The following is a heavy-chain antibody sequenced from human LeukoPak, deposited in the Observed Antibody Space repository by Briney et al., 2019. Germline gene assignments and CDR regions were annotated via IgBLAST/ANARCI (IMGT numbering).Heavy chain of an antibody. Sequence: SETLSLTCAVYGGSFSGYYWSWIRQPPGKGLEWIGEINHSGSTNYNPSLKSRVTISVDTSKNQFSLKLSSVTAADTAVYYCARARDWGSSYYYYYYMDVWGKGTTVTISS. V-gene: IGHV4-34*01. CDR2: INHSGST. CDR3: ARARDWGSSYYYYYYMDV. J-gene: IGHJ6*03. CDR1: GGSFSGYY. D-gene: IGHD7-27*01.